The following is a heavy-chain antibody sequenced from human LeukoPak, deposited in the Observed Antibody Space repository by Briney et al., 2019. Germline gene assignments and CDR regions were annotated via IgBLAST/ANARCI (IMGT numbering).Heavy chain of an antibody. Sequence: ASVTVSCTASGYTFTSYGISWVRQAPGQGLEWMGWISAYNGNTNYAQKLQGRVTMTRDTSISTAYMELSRLRSDDTAVYYCARGDDYAFEIWGQGTMVTVSS. CDR1: GYTFTSYG. J-gene: IGHJ3*02. D-gene: IGHD4-11*01. CDR2: ISAYNGNT. V-gene: IGHV1-18*01. CDR3: ARGDDYAFEI.